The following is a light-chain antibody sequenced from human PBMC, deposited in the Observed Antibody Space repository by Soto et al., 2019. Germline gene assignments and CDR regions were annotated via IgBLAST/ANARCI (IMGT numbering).Light chain of an antibody. CDR3: QQSDETPLT. CDR1: QNINNY. V-gene: IGKV1-39*01. CDR2: DVS. J-gene: IGKJ4*01. Sequence: DIQMTQSPSSLSASVGERVTITCRASQNINNYLNWYQHKPGQAPKVLLYDVSTLQSGVPSRFSGSGSGTFFTLTISSLQPEDFATYYCQQSDETPLTFGGGTKVEIK.